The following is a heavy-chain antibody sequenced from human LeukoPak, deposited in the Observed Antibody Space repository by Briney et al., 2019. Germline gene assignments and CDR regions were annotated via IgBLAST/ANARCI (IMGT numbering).Heavy chain of an antibody. D-gene: IGHD1-26*01. CDR2: IKTDGSEK. CDR3: ARRQALVGAPSWSDY. J-gene: IGHJ4*02. Sequence: GGSLRLSCEGSGFTFSNYWMGWVRQAPGKGLQWVANIKTDGSEKYYVDSVKGRFTISRDDAKNSLYLQMNSLRSDDTAVHYCARRQALVGAPSWSDYWGQGTLVTVSS. CDR1: GFTFSNYW. V-gene: IGHV3-7*03.